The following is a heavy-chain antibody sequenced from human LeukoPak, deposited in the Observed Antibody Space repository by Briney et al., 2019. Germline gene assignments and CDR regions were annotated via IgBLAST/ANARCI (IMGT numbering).Heavy chain of an antibody. CDR3: AREGRNGYYYDSSEIGMDV. CDR2: LSYDGSNQ. J-gene: IGHJ6*02. V-gene: IGHV3-30-3*01. D-gene: IGHD3-22*01. CDR1: GFLFSSYS. Sequence: PGRSLGLSCAASGFLFSSYSMHCVRQARGTGLVCGAVLSYDGSNQYYADSVKGRFTISRHNSKHTLYLEMYSLIAEDTAVYYCAREGRNGYYYDSSEIGMDVWGQGTTVTVSS.